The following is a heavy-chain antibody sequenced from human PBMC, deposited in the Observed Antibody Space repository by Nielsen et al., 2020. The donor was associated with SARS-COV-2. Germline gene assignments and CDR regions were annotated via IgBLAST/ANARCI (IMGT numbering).Heavy chain of an antibody. CDR3: ARLLDSRVYPTLDY. D-gene: IGHD3-22*01. Sequence: ASVKVSCKASGNAFTSHPIHWVRQAPGQRPEWMGWINAGNGNTKYSEKFQGRVTITRDTSASTIYMDLNSLRSDDTAVYYCARLLDSRVYPTLDYWGQGTLVTVSS. J-gene: IGHJ4*02. V-gene: IGHV1-3*01. CDR2: INAGNGNT. CDR1: GNAFTSHP.